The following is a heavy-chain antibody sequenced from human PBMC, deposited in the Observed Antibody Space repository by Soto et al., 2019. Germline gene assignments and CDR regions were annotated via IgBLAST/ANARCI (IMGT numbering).Heavy chain of an antibody. D-gene: IGHD5-12*01. CDR2: ISSSSSYT. CDR1: GFTFSSYY. J-gene: IGHJ6*02. CDR3: ARVDRRGYSGYEYYYYYGMDV. V-gene: IGHV3-11*06. Sequence: GGSLRLSCAASGFTFSSYYMSWIRQAPGKGLEWVSYISSSSSYTNYADSVKGRFTISRDNAKNSLYLQMDSLRAEDTAVYYCARVDRRGYSGYEYYYYYGMDVWGQGTTVTVSS.